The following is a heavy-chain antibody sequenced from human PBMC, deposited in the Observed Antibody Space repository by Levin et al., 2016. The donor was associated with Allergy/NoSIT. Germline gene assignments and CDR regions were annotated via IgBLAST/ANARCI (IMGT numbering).Heavy chain of an antibody. D-gene: IGHD6-19*01. V-gene: IGHV3-30-3*01. Sequence: GESLKISCAASGFTFSSYEMNWVRQAPGKGLEWVAVISYDGSNKYYADSVKGRFTISRDNSKNTLYLQMNSLRAEDTAVYYCARDSSGWYRNPDYWGQGTLVTVSS. CDR3: ARDSSGWYRNPDY. CDR2: ISYDGSNK. CDR1: GFTFSSYE. J-gene: IGHJ4*02.